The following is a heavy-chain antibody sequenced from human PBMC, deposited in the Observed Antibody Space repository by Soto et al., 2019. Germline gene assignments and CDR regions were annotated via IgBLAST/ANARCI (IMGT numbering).Heavy chain of an antibody. Sequence: PGESLKISCLTSGFTMSNYVMNWVRQAPGKGLEWISAITRTSGTTYYADSVKGRSTVSRDNSKNTLFLQLSNLRADDTATYYCATSSRARITVFGEVMTTPFVNWFDRWGQGTLVTVSS. CDR1: GFTMSNYV. CDR3: ATSSRARITVFGEVMTTPFVNWFDR. J-gene: IGHJ5*02. D-gene: IGHD3-3*01. CDR2: ITRTSGTT. V-gene: IGHV3-23*01.